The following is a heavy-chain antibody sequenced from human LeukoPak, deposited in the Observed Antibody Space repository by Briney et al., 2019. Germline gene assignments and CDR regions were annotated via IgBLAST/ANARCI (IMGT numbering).Heavy chain of an antibody. CDR2: ISSSGSGGST. V-gene: IGHV3-23*01. CDR3: ARAYSSSSYDF. Sequence: GGSLRLSCAASGFTFSSYAMSWVRQAPVKGLEWVSGISSSGSGGSTYYADSVKGRFTISRDNSKNTLYLQINSVRAEDTAVYYCARAYSSSSYDFWGQGTLVTVSS. CDR1: GFTFSSYA. D-gene: IGHD6-13*01. J-gene: IGHJ4*02.